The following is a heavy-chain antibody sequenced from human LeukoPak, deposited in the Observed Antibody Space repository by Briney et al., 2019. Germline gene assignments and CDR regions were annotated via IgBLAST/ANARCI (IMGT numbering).Heavy chain of an antibody. CDR1: GFTFSSYS. J-gene: IGHJ6*03. CDR3: ARDPGSGWLIDYYYYMDV. V-gene: IGHV3-21*01. D-gene: IGHD6-19*01. Sequence: PGGSLRLSCAASGFTFSSYSMNWVRQAPGKGLEWVSSISSSSSYIYYADSVKGRFTISRDNAKNSLYLQMNSLRAEDTAVYYCARDPGSGWLIDYYYYMDVWGKGTTVTVSS. CDR2: ISSSSSYI.